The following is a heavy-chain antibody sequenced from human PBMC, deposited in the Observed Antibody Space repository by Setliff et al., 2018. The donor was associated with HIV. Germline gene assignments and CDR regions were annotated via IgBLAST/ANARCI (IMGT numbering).Heavy chain of an antibody. D-gene: IGHD6-19*01. Sequence: NPSETLSLTCTVSGGSISPYYWSWIRQPPGKGLEWIAWISDSGSTFYNPSLKSRLTISVDTSKNQFFLKLTSVTAADTAVYYCARHWRGSGWSNWFDPWGQGTLVTVSS. J-gene: IGHJ5*02. CDR3: ARHWRGSGWSNWFDP. CDR1: GGSISPYY. V-gene: IGHV4-59*08. CDR2: ISDSGST.